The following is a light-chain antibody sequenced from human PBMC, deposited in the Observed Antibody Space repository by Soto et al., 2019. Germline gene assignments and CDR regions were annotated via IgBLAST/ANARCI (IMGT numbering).Light chain of an antibody. CDR2: GAS. V-gene: IGKV3-20*01. CDR3: HPYDISGT. Sequence: TPCDVRLSPKERRTLSCRASQTVTSNYLAWYQQNPGQAPRLLIYGASNRATGIPDRFSGSGSGTDFTLSSIGLQPEDFSVYYCHPYDISGTFAQGTKVDIK. CDR1: QTVTSNY. J-gene: IGKJ1*01.